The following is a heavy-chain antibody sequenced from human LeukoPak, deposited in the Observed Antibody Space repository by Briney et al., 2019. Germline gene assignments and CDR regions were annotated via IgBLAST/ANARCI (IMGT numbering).Heavy chain of an antibody. CDR1: GFTFSRYS. J-gene: IGHJ4*02. CDR3: VRTHSSGYYYFDS. Sequence: GGSLRLSCAASGFTFSRYSMNWVRQAPGKGLEWVSSISTGSSYIYYADSLKGRFTISRDNAKNTLYLQMNSLRVEDTAVYYCVRTHSSGYYYFDSWGQGTLVTVSS. CDR2: ISTGSSYI. V-gene: IGHV3-21*01. D-gene: IGHD3-22*01.